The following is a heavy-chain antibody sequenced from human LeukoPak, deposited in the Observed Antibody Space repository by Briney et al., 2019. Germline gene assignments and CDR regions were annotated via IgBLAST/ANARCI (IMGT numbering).Heavy chain of an antibody. CDR1: GGSISSSNW. CDR2: IYHSGST. CDR3: ARGGPTADFDY. V-gene: IGHV4-4*02. D-gene: IGHD4-17*01. J-gene: IGHJ4*02. Sequence: SETLSLTCAVSGGSISSSNWWSWVRQPPGKGLEWIGEIYHSGSTNYNPSLKSRVTISVDTSKNQFSLKLSSVTAADTAVYYCARGGPTADFDYWGQGTLVTVSS.